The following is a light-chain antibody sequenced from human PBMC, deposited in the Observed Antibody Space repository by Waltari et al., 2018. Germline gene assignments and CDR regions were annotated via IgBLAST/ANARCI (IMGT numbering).Light chain of an antibody. J-gene: IGKJ2*01. Sequence: DIQMTQSPSTLSASVGDRVPITCRASQSIGTWLAWYQQKPGKAPKVLIYKASSLESGVPSRFSGSGSGTEFTLTISSLRPDDLATYYCQQYDAYPYTFGQGTKLEIK. CDR1: QSIGTW. V-gene: IGKV1-5*03. CDR3: QQYDAYPYT. CDR2: KAS.